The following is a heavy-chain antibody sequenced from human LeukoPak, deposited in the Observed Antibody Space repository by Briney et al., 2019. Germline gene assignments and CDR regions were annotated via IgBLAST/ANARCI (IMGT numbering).Heavy chain of an antibody. D-gene: IGHD2-8*01. J-gene: IGHJ3*01. CDR3: ARDLNGAGDF. Sequence: GGSLRLSCAASGFXFSSYWIHWVRRSPGKGLLWVSNISPDGSSRSHAESVQGRFTISRDNAKNTLYLQMSSLTADDTAVYYCARDLNGAGDFWGQGTMVTVSS. CDR1: GFXFSSYW. CDR2: ISPDGSSR. V-gene: IGHV3-74*01.